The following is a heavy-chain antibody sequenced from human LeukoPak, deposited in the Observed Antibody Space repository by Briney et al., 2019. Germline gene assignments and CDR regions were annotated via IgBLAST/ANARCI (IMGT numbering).Heavy chain of an antibody. J-gene: IGHJ4*02. V-gene: IGHV3-33*01. CDR2: IWYDGSNK. Sequence: GGSLRPACAASAFTFSTKCTHWVRQAPGRGREWGGVIWYDGSNKYYADSVKGRFTISRDNSKNTLYLQMNSLRAEDTAVYYCARDRSQTPFDYWGQGTLVTVSS. CDR1: AFTFSTKC. D-gene: IGHD6-13*01. CDR3: ARDRSQTPFDY.